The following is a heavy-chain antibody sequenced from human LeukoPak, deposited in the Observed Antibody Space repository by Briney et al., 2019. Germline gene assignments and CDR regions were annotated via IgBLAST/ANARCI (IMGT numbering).Heavy chain of an antibody. CDR2: IYYDGRNK. J-gene: IGHJ3*01. V-gene: IGHV3-30*02. CDR1: GFTFSAFG. D-gene: IGHD2/OR15-2a*01. Sequence: PGGSLRLSCVVSGFTFSAFGMHWVRQAPGKGLEWVAYIYYDGRNKYYADSVKGRFTISRDNSKNTLYLQLNSLGASDTAVYYCARKAFCNSATCYGALDVWGQGTMVTVSS. CDR3: ARKAFCNSATCYGALDV.